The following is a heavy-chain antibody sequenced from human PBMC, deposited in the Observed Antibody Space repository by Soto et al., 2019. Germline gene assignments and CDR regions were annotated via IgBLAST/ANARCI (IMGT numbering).Heavy chain of an antibody. V-gene: IGHV4-59*02. D-gene: IGHD2-15*01. Sequence: PSETLSLTCTVSGASVSHGYWSWIRQPPGKGLEWIGFMYFGGSFNYNPSLTSRATISVETSKNQFSMKLTSVTASDTAVYYCARVYCSGGSCYSHFEYWGQGTLVTVSS. CDR1: GASVSHGY. J-gene: IGHJ4*02. CDR3: ARVYCSGGSCYSHFEY. CDR2: MYFGGSF.